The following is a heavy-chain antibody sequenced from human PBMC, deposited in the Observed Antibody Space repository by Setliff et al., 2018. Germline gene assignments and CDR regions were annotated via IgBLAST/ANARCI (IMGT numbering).Heavy chain of an antibody. D-gene: IGHD1-20*01. V-gene: IGHV4-59*08. CDR2: ISYTGST. J-gene: IGHJ4*02. Sequence: SETLSLTCSVSGDSIFDNYWSWIRQSPGRGLEWIAYISYTGSTNYNPSLKSRVTISLDTSKNHYSLNLRSVTAADTAVYYCARLSPYNTGPPFDYWGQGTLVTVSS. CDR1: GDSIFDNY. CDR3: ARLSPYNTGPPFDY.